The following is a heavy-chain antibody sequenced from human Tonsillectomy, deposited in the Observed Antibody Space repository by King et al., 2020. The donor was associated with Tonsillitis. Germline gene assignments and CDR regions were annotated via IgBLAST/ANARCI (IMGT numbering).Heavy chain of an antibody. CDR1: GFTVSSYS. J-gene: IGHJ4*02. CDR3: ARAADGFDY. D-gene: IGHD6-13*01. V-gene: IGHV3-48*01. Sequence: VQLVESGGGFVQPGGSLRLSCAASGFTVSSYSMNWVRQAPGKGLEWVSYISSSSSTIYYAHSVKGRFTISRDNAKNSLYLQMNSLRAEDTAVYYCARAADGFDYWGQGTLVTVSS. CDR2: ISSSSSTI.